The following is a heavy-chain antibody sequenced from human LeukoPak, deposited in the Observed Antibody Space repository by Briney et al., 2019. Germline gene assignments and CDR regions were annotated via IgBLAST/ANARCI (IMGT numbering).Heavy chain of an antibody. J-gene: IGHJ5*02. V-gene: IGHV1-69*13. D-gene: IGHD2-2*01. CDR1: GYTFTSYG. Sequence: GASVKVSCKASGYTFTSYGISWVRQAPGQGLEWMGGIIPIFGTANYAQKFQGRVTITADESTSTAYMELSSLRSEDTAVYYCARDFPRGPRTIPAAEGIWFDPWGQGTLVTVSS. CDR2: IIPIFGTA. CDR3: ARDFPRGPRTIPAAEGIWFDP.